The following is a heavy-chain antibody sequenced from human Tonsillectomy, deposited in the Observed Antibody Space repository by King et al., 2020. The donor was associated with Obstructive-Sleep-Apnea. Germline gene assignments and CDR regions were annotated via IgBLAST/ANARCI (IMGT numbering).Heavy chain of an antibody. D-gene: IGHD5-18*01. Sequence: VQLVESGGGLVKPGGSLRLSCAASGFTFSDYYMSWIRQAPGKGLEWVSYISSSSSYTNYADSEKGRFTISRDNAKNSLYLQMNSLRAEDTAVYYCASPGLQNYYYYGMDVWGQGTTVTVSS. J-gene: IGHJ6*02. CDR3: ASPGLQNYYYYGMDV. CDR1: GFTFSDYY. CDR2: ISSSSSYT. V-gene: IGHV3-11*06.